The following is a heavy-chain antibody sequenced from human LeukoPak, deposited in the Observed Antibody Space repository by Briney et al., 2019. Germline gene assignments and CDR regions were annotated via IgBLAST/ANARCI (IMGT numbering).Heavy chain of an antibody. CDR3: SLEGSSWYRYFQH. V-gene: IGHV3-73*01. Sequence: PGGSLKLSCAASGFTFSGSAMHWVRRASRKGLEWVGRIRSKANSYATAYAASVKGRFTISRDDSKNTAYLQMNSPKTEDTAVYYSSLEGSSWYRYFQHWGQGTLVTVSS. D-gene: IGHD6-13*01. J-gene: IGHJ1*01. CDR1: GFTFSGSA. CDR2: IRSKANSYAT.